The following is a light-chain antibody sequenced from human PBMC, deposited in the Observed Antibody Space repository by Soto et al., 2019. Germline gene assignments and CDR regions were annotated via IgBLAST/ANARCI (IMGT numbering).Light chain of an antibody. V-gene: IGKV1D-8*03. Sequence: VILTTQSPSLLSATTGDTDTIRRLMSQGISSYLAWYQQKPGKAPELLIYAASTLQSGVPSRFSGSGSGTEFTLTITSLQPEDFAAYYCQQSYSSPRTFGQGTKVDIK. CDR1: QGISSY. J-gene: IGKJ1*01. CDR3: QQSYSSPRT. CDR2: AAS.